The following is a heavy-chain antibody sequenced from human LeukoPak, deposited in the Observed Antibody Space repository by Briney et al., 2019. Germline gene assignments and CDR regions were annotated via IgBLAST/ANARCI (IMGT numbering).Heavy chain of an antibody. CDR3: ARVLRYYDSTGHYPMGD. J-gene: IGHJ4*02. CDR1: GYTFTSYD. Sequence: ASVKVSCKASGYTFTSYDINWVRQATGQGLEWMGWMNPNRGNTGYAQKFQGRVTMTRNTSISTAYMELSSLRSEDTAVYYCARVLRYYDSTGHYPMGDWGQGTLVTVSS. CDR2: MNPNRGNT. D-gene: IGHD3-22*01. V-gene: IGHV1-8*01.